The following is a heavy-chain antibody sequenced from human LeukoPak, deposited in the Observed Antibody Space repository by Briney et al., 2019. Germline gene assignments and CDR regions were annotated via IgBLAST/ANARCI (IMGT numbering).Heavy chain of an antibody. V-gene: IGHV4-59*01. CDR2: IYYTGIT. J-gene: IGHJ5*02. CDR3: ARLHSSRAEEFDP. Sequence: SETLSLTCTVSGGSISGYYWSWIRQSPGKGLEWIGYIYYTGITAYNPSLGRRVTISVARSNNQFSLRLTSVTAADTAVYYCARLHSSRAEEFDPWGQGTLVTVSS. CDR1: GGSISGYY.